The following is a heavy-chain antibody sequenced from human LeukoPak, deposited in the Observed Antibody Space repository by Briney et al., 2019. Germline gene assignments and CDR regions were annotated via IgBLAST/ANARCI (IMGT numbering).Heavy chain of an antibody. J-gene: IGHJ4*02. D-gene: IGHD6-19*01. CDR3: AKRDSSGWYYFDY. CDR2: ILGSGGAT. CDR1: GFTSTNTW. Sequence: GGSLRLSCAASGFTSTNTWMTWVRQAPGKGLEWVSGILGSGGATHYADSVKGRFTISRDNSKNTMYMQMDSLRAEDTALYYCAKRDSSGWYYFDYWGQGTLVTVSS. V-gene: IGHV3-23*01.